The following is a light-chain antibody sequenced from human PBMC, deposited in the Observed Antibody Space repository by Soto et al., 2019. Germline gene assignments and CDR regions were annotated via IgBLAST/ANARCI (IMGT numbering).Light chain of an antibody. J-gene: IGLJ2*01. CDR2: GNT. Sequence: QSVLTQPPSVSGAPGQRVTISCTGSSADIGAGFDVHWYQQLPGTAPKLLIYGNTIRPSGVPDRFSASKSGTSASLAITGLQSEDEADYYCHSYDSSLSAVIFGGGTKLTVL. CDR1: SADIGAGFD. V-gene: IGLV1-40*01. CDR3: HSYDSSLSAVI.